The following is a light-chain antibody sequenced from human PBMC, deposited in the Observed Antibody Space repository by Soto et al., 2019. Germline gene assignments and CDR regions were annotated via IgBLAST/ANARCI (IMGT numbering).Light chain of an antibody. J-gene: IGKJ5*01. Sequence: THSPSILSLSPGERATLSFMASQRVDSSLAWYQQTPGQAPRLLVSDASSRATGIPDRFSGSASGTDFTLTISRLEPEDSAMYYCQQYGTAPITFGQGTRLEIK. CDR2: DAS. V-gene: IGKV3-20*01. CDR1: QRVDSS. CDR3: QQYGTAPIT.